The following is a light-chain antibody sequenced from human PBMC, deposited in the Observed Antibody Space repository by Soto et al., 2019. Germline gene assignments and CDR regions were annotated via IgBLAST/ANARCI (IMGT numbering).Light chain of an antibody. CDR2: LGS. Sequence: DLVMTQSPLSLPVTPGEPASISCRSSQGLLHSNGYNYLDWYLQKPGQSPQLLIYLGSNRASGVPDRFSGSGSGTDFTLKISRVEAEDVGVYYCMQALQTPRTFGQGTKLEIK. CDR1: QGLLHSNGYNY. V-gene: IGKV2-28*01. J-gene: IGKJ2*01. CDR3: MQALQTPRT.